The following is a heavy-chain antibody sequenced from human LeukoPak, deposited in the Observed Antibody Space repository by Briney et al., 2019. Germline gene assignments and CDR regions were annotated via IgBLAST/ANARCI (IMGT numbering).Heavy chain of an antibody. CDR1: GFTFSSYA. CDR3: ARGLRSGSYYFGC. V-gene: IGHV3-30-3*01. J-gene: IGHJ4*02. D-gene: IGHD1-26*01. CDR2: ISYDGSNK. Sequence: HTGGSLRLSCAASGFTFSSYAMHWVRQAPGKGLEWVAVISYDGSNKYYADSVKGRFTISRDNSKNSLYLQMNSLRAEDTAVYYCARGLRSGSYYFGCWGQGTLVTVSS.